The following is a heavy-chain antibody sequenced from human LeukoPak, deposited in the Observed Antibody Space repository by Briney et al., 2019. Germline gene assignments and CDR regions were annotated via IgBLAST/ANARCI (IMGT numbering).Heavy chain of an antibody. CDR3: ARLGYCSSTSCYRGMYYYYMDV. CDR1: GGSFSGYY. J-gene: IGHJ6*03. D-gene: IGHD2-2*02. CDR2: INHSGST. Sequence: SETLSLTCTVYGGSFSGYYWSWIRQPPGKGLEWIGEINHSGSTNYNPSLKSRVTISVDTSKNQFSLKLSSVTAADTAVYYCARLGYCSSTSCYRGMYYYYMDVWGKGTTVTISS. V-gene: IGHV4-34*01.